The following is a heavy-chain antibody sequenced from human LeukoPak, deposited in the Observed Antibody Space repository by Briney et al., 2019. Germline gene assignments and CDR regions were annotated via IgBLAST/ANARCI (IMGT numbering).Heavy chain of an antibody. CDR2: ISGSGGNT. CDR3: AKDLGGSSWYYFDY. Sequence: GGSPRLSCAASGFTFSSYAMSWVRQAPGKGLEWVSGISGSGGNTHYADSEKGRFTISRDNSKNTLYLQMNSLRAEDTAVYYCAKDLGGSSWYYFDYWGQGILVTVSS. D-gene: IGHD6-13*01. CDR1: GFTFSSYA. V-gene: IGHV3-23*01. J-gene: IGHJ4*02.